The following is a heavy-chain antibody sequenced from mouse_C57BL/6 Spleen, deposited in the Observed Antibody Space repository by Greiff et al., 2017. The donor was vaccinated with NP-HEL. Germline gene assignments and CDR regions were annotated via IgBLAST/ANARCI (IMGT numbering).Heavy chain of an antibody. Sequence: QVQLKQPGAELVKPGASVKLSCKASGYTFTSYWMQWVKQRPGQGLEWIGEIDPSDSYTNYNQKFKGKATLTVDTSSSTAYMQLSSLTSEDSAVYYCASWDGRVYYFDYWGQGTTLTVSS. V-gene: IGHV1-50*01. CDR3: ASWDGRVYYFDY. CDR2: IDPSDSYT. CDR1: GYTFTSYW. J-gene: IGHJ2*01. D-gene: IGHD4-1*01.